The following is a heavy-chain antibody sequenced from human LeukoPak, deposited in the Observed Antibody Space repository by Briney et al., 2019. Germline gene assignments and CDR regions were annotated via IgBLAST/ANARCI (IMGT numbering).Heavy chain of an antibody. CDR2: IYYSGST. CDR3: ARGRRYYYYYMDV. CDR1: GGSISSYY. Sequence: TSETLSLTCTVSGGSISSYYWSWIRQPPGKGLEWIGYIYYSGSTNYNPSLKSRVTISVDTSKNQFSLKLSSVTAADTAVYYCARGRRYYYYYMDVWGKGTTVTVSS. J-gene: IGHJ6*03. V-gene: IGHV4-59*12.